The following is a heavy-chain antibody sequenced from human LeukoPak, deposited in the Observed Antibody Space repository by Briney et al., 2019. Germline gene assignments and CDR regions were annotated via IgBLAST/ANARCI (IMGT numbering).Heavy chain of an antibody. D-gene: IGHD3-16*01. CDR1: GGSFSSHY. CDR3: AGGGAPSRDYYYYMDV. V-gene: IGHV4-59*11. J-gene: IGHJ6*03. CDR2: IYYSGST. Sequence: SETLSLTCTVSGGSFSSHYWSWIRQPPGKGLEWVGYIYYSGSTNYNPSLKSRATISLDTSKNQFSLKLSSVTAADTAVYYCAGGGAPSRDYYYYMDVWGKGTTVTVSS.